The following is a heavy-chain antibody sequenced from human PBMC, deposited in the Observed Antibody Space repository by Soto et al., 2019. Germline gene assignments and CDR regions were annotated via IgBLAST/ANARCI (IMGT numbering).Heavy chain of an antibody. CDR2: IYHSGST. D-gene: IGHD3-10*01. CDR1: GYSTSSGYY. Sequence: PSETLSLTCAVSGYSTSSGYYWGWIRQPPGKGLEWIGSIYHSGSTYYNPSLKSRVTISVDTSKNQFSLKLSSVTAADTAVYYCARDKVVRGFDYYYGMDVWGQGTTVTVSS. CDR3: ARDKVVRGFDYYYGMDV. V-gene: IGHV4-38-2*02. J-gene: IGHJ6*02.